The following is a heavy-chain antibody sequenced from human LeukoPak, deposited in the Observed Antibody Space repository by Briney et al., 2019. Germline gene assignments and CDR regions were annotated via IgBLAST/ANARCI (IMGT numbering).Heavy chain of an antibody. CDR1: GFSFNMHS. D-gene: IGHD2-21*02. CDR3: AQLFCARDYYSHFLN. Sequence: PGGSLRLSCGASGFSFNMHSMHWVRQAPGKGLEWVAVISYDGIKKYFADSVKGRFTISRDNSKNTLYLQMNSLRAEDTAVYYCAQLFCARDYYSHFLNRGHGSLVTVSS. CDR2: ISYDGIKK. V-gene: IGHV3-30*03. J-gene: IGHJ4*03.